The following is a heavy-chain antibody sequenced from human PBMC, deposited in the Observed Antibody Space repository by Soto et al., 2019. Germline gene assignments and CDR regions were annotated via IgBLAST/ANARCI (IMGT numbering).Heavy chain of an antibody. D-gene: IGHD6-19*01. CDR2: ISYDGSNK. CDR3: ARGDIIAVAGTYS. V-gene: IGHV3-30-3*01. Sequence: QVQLVESGGGVVQPGRSLRLSCAASGFTFSSYAMHWVRQAPGKGLEWVAVISYDGSNKYYADSVKGRFTIARDNSKNTLYLQMNSMRAEDTAVYYCARGDIIAVAGTYSWGQGTVVTVSS. CDR1: GFTFSSYA. J-gene: IGHJ4*02.